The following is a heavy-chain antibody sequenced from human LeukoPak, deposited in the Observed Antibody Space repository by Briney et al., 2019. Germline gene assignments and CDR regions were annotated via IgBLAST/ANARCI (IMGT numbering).Heavy chain of an antibody. CDR3: ARDGGFGGPGGDNWFDS. J-gene: IGHJ5*01. CDR1: GFTVSAKY. Sequence: GGSLRLSCAASGFTVSAKYMSWVRQGPGKGLDWISSIYSGGGINYADSVKGRFTISRDNSKNTLYLQMNSLRPEDTAVYYCARDGGFGGPGGDNWFDSWGQGALVTVSS. CDR2: IYSGGGI. D-gene: IGHD3-16*01. V-gene: IGHV3-66*02.